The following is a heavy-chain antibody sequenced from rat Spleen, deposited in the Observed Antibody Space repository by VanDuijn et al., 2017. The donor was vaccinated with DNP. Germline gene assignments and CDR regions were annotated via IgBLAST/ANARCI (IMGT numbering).Heavy chain of an antibody. CDR2: INTGSGGT. D-gene: IGHD1-6*01. J-gene: IGHJ1*01. CDR3: ERRGYYGSYWYFDF. V-gene: IGHV1-43*01. CDR1: GYTFTTYY. Sequence: QVQLQQSGAELAKPGSSVKISCKASGYTFTTYYISWIKQTTGQDREYIGYINTGSGGTNYNEKFKGKATLTVDKSSSTAFMQLSSLTPDDSAVYYCERRGYYGSYWYFDFWGPGTMVTVSS.